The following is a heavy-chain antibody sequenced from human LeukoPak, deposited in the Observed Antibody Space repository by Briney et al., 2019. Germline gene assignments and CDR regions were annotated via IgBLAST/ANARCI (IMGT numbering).Heavy chain of an antibody. J-gene: IGHJ4*02. Sequence: PGGSLRLPCAASGFTFSSYWMHWVRQAPGKGLVWVSRINSDGSSTTYADSVKGRFTISRDNAKNTLYLQMNSLRAEDTAVYYCAGENSGWFDYWGQGTLVTVSS. CDR3: AGENSGWFDY. CDR1: GFTFSSYW. V-gene: IGHV3-74*01. D-gene: IGHD6-19*01. CDR2: INSDGSST.